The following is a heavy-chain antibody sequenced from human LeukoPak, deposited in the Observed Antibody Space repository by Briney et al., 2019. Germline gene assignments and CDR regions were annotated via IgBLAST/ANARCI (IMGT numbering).Heavy chain of an antibody. CDR2: ISAYNGNT. Sequence: ASVKVSCKASGYTFISYGISWVRQAPGQGLEWVGWISAYNGNTNYAKKLQGRVTLTTDTSTSTASMELRSLRSDDTAVYYCARLSTDSSGYYYVWWFDPWGQGTLVTVSS. J-gene: IGHJ5*02. V-gene: IGHV1-18*01. CDR1: GYTFISYG. D-gene: IGHD3-22*01. CDR3: ARLSTDSSGYYYVWWFDP.